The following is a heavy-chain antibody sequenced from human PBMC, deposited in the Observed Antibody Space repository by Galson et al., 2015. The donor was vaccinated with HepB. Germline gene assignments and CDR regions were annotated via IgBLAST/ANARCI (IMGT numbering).Heavy chain of an antibody. V-gene: IGHV5-10-1*01. CDR2: IDPSDSYT. CDR1: GYSFTSYW. D-gene: IGHD6-19*01. J-gene: IGHJ4*02. CDR3: ASLYSSGWLHRKAKTYEVNDY. Sequence: QSGAEVKKPGESLRISCKGSGYSFTSYWISWVRQMPGKGLEWMGRIDPSDSYTNYSPSFQGHVTISADKSISTAYLQWSSLKASDTAMYYCASLYSSGWLHRKAKTYEVNDYWGQGTLVTVSS.